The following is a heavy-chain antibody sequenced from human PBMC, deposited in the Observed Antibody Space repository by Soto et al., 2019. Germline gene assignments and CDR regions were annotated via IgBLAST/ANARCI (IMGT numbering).Heavy chain of an antibody. D-gene: IGHD4-17*01. CDR2: IYYSGST. Sequence: PSETLSLTCTVSGGSISSGGYDWSWIRQHPGKGLEWIGYIYYSGSTYYNPSLKSRVTISVDTSKNQFSLKLSSVTAADTAVYYCAAGYYGDSHFDYWGQGTLVTVSS. CDR3: AAGYYGDSHFDY. V-gene: IGHV4-31*03. J-gene: IGHJ4*02. CDR1: GGSISSGGYD.